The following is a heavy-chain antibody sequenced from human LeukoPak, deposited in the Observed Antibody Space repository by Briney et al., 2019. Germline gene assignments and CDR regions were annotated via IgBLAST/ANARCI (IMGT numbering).Heavy chain of an antibody. Sequence: SETLSLTCTVAGGSISSSSYYWGWIRQPPGEGLEWIGSISYRGSTYYNPSLKSRVTMSVDTSRNQSSLKLSSVTAADTAVYYCARLTLYSSGVPHWGQGTLVTVSS. J-gene: IGHJ1*01. CDR3: ARLTLYSSGVPH. CDR1: GGSISSSSYY. V-gene: IGHV4-39*01. CDR2: ISYRGST. D-gene: IGHD6-19*01.